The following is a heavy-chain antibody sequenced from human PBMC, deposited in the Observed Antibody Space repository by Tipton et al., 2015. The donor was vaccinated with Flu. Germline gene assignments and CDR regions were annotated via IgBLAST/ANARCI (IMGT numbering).Heavy chain of an antibody. CDR3: ARGPAVTSYWYFDV. Sequence: SLRLSCTASGFTFGDYAMTWVRQAPGKGLEWLAYISGSGITIFYADSVKGRFTISRDNTRNSLSLQMHSLGVDDTAVYYCARGPAVTSYWYFDVWGRGTPVTVSS. V-gene: IGHV3-11*01. J-gene: IGHJ2*01. CDR2: ISGSGITI. D-gene: IGHD4-17*01. CDR1: GFTFGDYA.